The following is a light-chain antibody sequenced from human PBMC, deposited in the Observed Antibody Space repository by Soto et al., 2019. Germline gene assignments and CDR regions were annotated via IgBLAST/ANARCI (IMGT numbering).Light chain of an antibody. V-gene: IGKV3-20*01. CDR3: QQYGSSPYP. CDR1: QSVRRNY. CDR2: GAS. J-gene: IGKJ2*01. Sequence: EIVLTQSSGTLSLSPGERATLSCRASQSVRRNYLAWYRQKPGQAPRLLIYGASNRATGTPDRFSGSGSGTDFTLTISTLEPEDFAVYYCQQYGSSPYPFAQGTKLDLK.